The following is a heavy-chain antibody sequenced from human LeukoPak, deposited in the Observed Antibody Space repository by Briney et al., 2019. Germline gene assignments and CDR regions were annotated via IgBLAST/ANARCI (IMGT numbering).Heavy chain of an antibody. CDR3: AKYYYGSGSSPLNFDY. Sequence: GGSLRLSCAASGFSFSSYGMGGVRQAPGKGLEWVSTIRTSAGHIYYADSVKGRFTISRDNSKNTVYLQMNSLRAEDTAVYYCAKYYYGSGSSPLNFDYWGQGTLVTVSS. CDR1: GFSFSSYG. V-gene: IGHV3-23*01. D-gene: IGHD3-10*01. CDR2: IRTSAGHI. J-gene: IGHJ4*02.